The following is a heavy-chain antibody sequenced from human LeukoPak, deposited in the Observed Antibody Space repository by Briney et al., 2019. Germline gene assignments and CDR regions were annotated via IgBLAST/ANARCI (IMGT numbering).Heavy chain of an antibody. J-gene: IGHJ4*02. D-gene: IGHD3-3*01. CDR1: GFTFISYA. CDR2: ISYDGSNK. V-gene: IGHV3-30*04. Sequence: GGSLRLSCAASGFTFISYAMHWVRQAPGKGLEWVAVISYDGSNKYYADSVKGRFTISRDNSKNTLYLQMYSLRAEDTAEYYCVNWCGQYDFWSGYYSFDYWGQGTLVTVSS. CDR3: VNWCGQYDFWSGYYSFDY.